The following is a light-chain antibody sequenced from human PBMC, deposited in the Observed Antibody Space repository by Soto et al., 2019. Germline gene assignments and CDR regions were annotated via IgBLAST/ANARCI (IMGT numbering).Light chain of an antibody. V-gene: IGKV1-5*01. CDR1: QSISSW. CDR2: DAS. J-gene: IGKJ1*01. Sequence: DIQMTQSTSTLSASVGDRVTITCRASQSISSWLAWYQQKPGKAPKLLIYDASSLESGVPSRFSGSGYGTEFTLTISSLQTDDFATYYCQQYNSYSWTFGQGTKVDIK. CDR3: QQYNSYSWT.